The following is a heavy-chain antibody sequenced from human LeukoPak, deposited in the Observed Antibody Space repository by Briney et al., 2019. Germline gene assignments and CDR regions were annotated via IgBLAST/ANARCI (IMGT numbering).Heavy chain of an antibody. CDR2: IKQDGSEQ. J-gene: IGHJ5*02. Sequence: GGSLTLSCAASGFTFSDRWMSSVRQPPGKGLEYVANIKQDGSEQHYVDSVRGRFTISRDKAQNSLYLEMSSLRAEDTAVYYCARYYYGSRTSFDPWGQGTLVTVSS. CDR1: GFTFSDRW. D-gene: IGHD3-10*01. CDR3: ARYYYGSRTSFDP. V-gene: IGHV3-7*01.